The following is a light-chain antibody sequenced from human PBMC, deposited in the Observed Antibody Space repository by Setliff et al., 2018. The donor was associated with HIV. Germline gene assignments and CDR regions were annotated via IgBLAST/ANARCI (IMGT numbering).Light chain of an antibody. CDR1: TSDVGGCNY. Sequence: QSALPQPASVSGSPGQSITISCTGTTSDVGGCNYVAWYQQHPGKAPKLMIYDVSDRPSGVSNRFSGSKSGNTASLTISGLQAEDEADYYCTSYTSRGTVVFGGGTKVTVL. CDR3: TSYTSRGTVV. V-gene: IGLV2-14*03. J-gene: IGLJ2*01. CDR2: DVS.